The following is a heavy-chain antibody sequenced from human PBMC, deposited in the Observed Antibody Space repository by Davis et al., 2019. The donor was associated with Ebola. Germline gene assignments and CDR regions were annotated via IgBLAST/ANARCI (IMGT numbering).Heavy chain of an antibody. J-gene: IGHJ4*02. CDR2: IRSKANSYAT. V-gene: IGHV3-73*01. D-gene: IGHD3-10*01. CDR1: GFTFSGSA. Sequence: GESLKISCAASGFTFSGSAMHWVRQASGKGLEWVGRIRSKANSYATAYAASVEGRFTISRDDSKNTAYLQMNSLKTEDTAVYYCTRHSWGSGSDYWGQGTLVTVSS. CDR3: TRHSWGSGSDY.